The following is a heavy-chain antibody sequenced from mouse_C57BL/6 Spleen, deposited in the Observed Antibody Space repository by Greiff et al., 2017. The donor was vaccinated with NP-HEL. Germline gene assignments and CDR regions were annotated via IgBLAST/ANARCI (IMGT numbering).Heavy chain of an antibody. D-gene: IGHD1-1*01. CDR2: INYDGSST. CDR1: GFTFSDYY. V-gene: IGHV5-16*01. CDR3: ARVDYYGSSSWFAY. J-gene: IGHJ3*01. Sequence: DVMLVESEGGLVQPGSSMKLSCTASGFTFSDYYMAWVRQVPEKGLEWVANINYDGSSTYYLDSLKSRFIISRDNAKNILYLQMSSLKSEDTATYYCARVDYYGSSSWFAYWGQGTLVTVSA.